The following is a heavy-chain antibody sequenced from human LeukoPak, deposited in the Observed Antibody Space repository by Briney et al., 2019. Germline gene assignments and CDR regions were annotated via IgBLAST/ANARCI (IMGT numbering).Heavy chain of an antibody. J-gene: IGHJ4*02. CDR2: IYYSGST. D-gene: IGHD5-18*01. Sequence: SETLSLTCTVSGGSISSYCWSWIRQPPGKGLEWIGYIYYSGSTNYNPSLKSRVTISVDTSKNQFSLKLSSVTAADTAVYYCARRGYSYGTFDYWGQGTLVTVSS. CDR3: ARRGYSYGTFDY. V-gene: IGHV4-59*08. CDR1: GGSISSYC.